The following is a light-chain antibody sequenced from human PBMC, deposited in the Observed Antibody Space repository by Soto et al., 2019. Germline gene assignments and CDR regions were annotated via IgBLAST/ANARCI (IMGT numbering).Light chain of an antibody. Sequence: DIQMTQSPSSLSASVGDRVTITCRASQIISSYLNWYQQKPGKAPKLLIYAASSLQCGIPARFSGSGSGTDFTLTISSLQPEDFATYYCQQNYSTPLYTFGQGTKLEIK. CDR2: AAS. J-gene: IGKJ2*01. V-gene: IGKV1-39*01. CDR1: QIISSY. CDR3: QQNYSTPLYT.